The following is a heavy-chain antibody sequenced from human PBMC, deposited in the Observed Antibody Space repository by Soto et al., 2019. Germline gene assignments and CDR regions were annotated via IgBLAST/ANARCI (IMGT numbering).Heavy chain of an antibody. D-gene: IGHD3-10*01. J-gene: IGHJ6*02. Sequence: ASVKVSCKVSGYTLTELSMHWVRQAPGKGLEWMGGFDPEDGETIYAQKSQGRVTMTEDKSTDTAYMELGSLRSEDTAVYYCATAPLLWFGELFDFYYYYGMDVWGQGTTVTVSS. CDR1: GYTLTELS. CDR3: ATAPLLWFGELFDFYYYYGMDV. V-gene: IGHV1-24*01. CDR2: FDPEDGET.